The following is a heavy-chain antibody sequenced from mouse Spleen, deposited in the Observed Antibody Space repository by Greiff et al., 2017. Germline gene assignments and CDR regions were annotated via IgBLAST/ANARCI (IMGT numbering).Heavy chain of an antibody. D-gene: IGHD1-1*01. CDR1: GFTFSDYG. Sequence: EVKLVESGGGLVKPGGSLKLSCAASGFTFSDYGMAWVRQAPGKGPEWVAFISNLAYSIYYADTVTGRFTISRENAKNTLYLEMSSLRSEDTAMYYCARRGFITEEYYFDYWGQGTTLTVSS. V-gene: IGHV5-15*01. CDR2: ISNLAYSI. CDR3: ARRGFITEEYYFDY. J-gene: IGHJ2*01.